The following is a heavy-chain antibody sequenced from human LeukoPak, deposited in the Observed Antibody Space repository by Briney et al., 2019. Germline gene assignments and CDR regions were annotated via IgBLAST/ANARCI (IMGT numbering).Heavy chain of an antibody. Sequence: GGSLRLSCAASGFTFSSYWMNWVRQAPGKGLEWVANINQDGSEKYYVDSVKGRFTISRDNAKNSLYLQMSSLRAEDTAVYYCGMAMDVWGRGTTVTVSS. D-gene: IGHD5-24*01. J-gene: IGHJ6*02. CDR3: GMAMDV. V-gene: IGHV3-7*05. CDR1: GFTFSSYW. CDR2: INQDGSEK.